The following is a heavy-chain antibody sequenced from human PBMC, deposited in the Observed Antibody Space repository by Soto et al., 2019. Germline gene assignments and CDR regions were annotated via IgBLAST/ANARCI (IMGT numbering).Heavy chain of an antibody. D-gene: IGHD5-18*01. CDR3: AGGGYSYGVFDY. J-gene: IGHJ4*02. CDR1: GYSFSSHY. CDR2: INPTGGST. V-gene: IGHV1-46*01. Sequence: ASVKVSCKASGYSFSSHYMHWVKQAPGQGLEWLGIINPTGGSTTYAEKFQGRVTMTADTDTETVYMELRRLRSADTAVYHCAGGGYSYGVFDYWGQGTLVTVSS.